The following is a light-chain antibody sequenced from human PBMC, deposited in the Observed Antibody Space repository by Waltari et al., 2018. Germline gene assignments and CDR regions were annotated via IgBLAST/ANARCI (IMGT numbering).Light chain of an antibody. CDR3: HQSSSLPLT. CDR1: QSIGCS. V-gene: IGKV6D-21*02. Sequence: TGRASQSIGCSLLWYQQKPDQSPKLLIKYASQSIAGVPSRFSGSGSGTDFTLTINSLEAEDAAAYYCHQSSSLPLTFGGGTKVEIK. CDR2: YAS. J-gene: IGKJ4*02.